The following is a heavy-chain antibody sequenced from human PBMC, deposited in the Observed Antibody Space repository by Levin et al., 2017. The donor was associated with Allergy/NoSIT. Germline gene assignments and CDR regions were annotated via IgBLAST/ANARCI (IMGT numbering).Heavy chain of an antibody. V-gene: IGHV3-23*01. CDR2: ISGSGDST. Sequence: GGSLRLSCAASGFTFSSYAVSWVRQAPGKGLEWVSAISGSGDSTYYADSVKGRFTIARDNSKNTLFLQMNSLKSEGTAVYYCAKFFRVIVVVVVGFFDYWGQGTLVTVSS. CDR3: AKFFRVIVVVVVGFFDY. D-gene: IGHD2-15*01. J-gene: IGHJ4*02. CDR1: GFTFSSYA.